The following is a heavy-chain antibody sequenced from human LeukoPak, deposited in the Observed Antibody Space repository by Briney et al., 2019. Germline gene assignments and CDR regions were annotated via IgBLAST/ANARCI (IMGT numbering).Heavy chain of an antibody. V-gene: IGHV4-39*02. CDR2: ISSGGST. Sequence: SETLSLTCTVSGGSIDSTIYYWGWIRQPPGKGLEWIASISSGGSTYYNPSLKSPVTISVDTSKNHSSLKLSSATAADTAMYYCARLDYYGSGDRGFFDYWGLGTLVTVSS. D-gene: IGHD3-10*01. CDR3: ARLDYYGSGDRGFFDY. J-gene: IGHJ4*02. CDR1: GGSIDSTIYY.